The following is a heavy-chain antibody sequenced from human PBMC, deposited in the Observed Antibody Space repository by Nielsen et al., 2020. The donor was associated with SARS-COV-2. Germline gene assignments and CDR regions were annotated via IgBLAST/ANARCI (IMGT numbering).Heavy chain of an antibody. J-gene: IGHJ4*02. V-gene: IGHV3-21*01. CDR3: ARAPICGVVPHFALDY. D-gene: IGHD3-3*01. Sequence: GGSLRLSCAASGFTFSSYSMNWVRQAPGKGLEWVSSISSSSSYIYYADSVKGRFTISRDNAKNSLYLQMNSLRAEDTAVYYCARAPICGVVPHFALDYWGQGTLVTVSS. CDR2: ISSSSSYI. CDR1: GFTFSSYS.